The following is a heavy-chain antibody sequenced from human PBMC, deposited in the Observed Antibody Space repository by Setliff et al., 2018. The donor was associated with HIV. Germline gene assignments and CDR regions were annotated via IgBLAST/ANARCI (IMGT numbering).Heavy chain of an antibody. CDR3: AKDRLFPRY. Sequence: LRLSCVGSDFTFSNSAMSWVRQAPGKGLEWVSTITDSGSKILYVDSVKGRFTISRDNSKNSLYLQMDSLRPEDTAVYYCAKDRLFPRYWGLGTLVTVSS. D-gene: IGHD2-21*01. J-gene: IGHJ4*02. CDR1: DFTFSNSA. CDR2: ITDSGSKI. V-gene: IGHV3-23*01.